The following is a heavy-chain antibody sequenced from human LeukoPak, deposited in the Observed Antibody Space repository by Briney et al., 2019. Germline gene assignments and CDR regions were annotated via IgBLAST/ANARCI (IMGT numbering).Heavy chain of an antibody. V-gene: IGHV3-30-3*01. CDR2: ISYDGSNK. CDR1: GFTFSSYA. Sequence: PGRSLRLSCAASGFTFSSYAMHWVRQAPGKGLEWVAVISYDGSNKYYADSVKGRFTISRDNSKNTLYLQMNSLRAEDTAVYYCAREVYDSSGYYSHRGQGTLVTVSS. CDR3: AREVYDSSGYYSH. D-gene: IGHD3-22*01. J-gene: IGHJ4*02.